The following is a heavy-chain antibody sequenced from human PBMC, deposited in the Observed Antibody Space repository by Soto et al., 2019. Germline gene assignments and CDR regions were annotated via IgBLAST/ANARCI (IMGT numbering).Heavy chain of an antibody. CDR2: IIPIFGTA. CDR3: AXXGYDFGMQXTKEVSAVFTVYYDCYYVMDF. J-gene: IGHJ6*02. V-gene: IGHV1-69*06. Sequence: SVKVSCKASGYTFTSYGISWVRQAPGQGLEWMGGIIPIFGTANYAQKFQGRVTITADKSTSTAYMELSSLRSEDTAVYYCAXXGYDFGMQXTKEVSAVFTVYYDCYYVMDFWGQGTTVIVSS. CDR1: GYTFTSYG. D-gene: IGHD3-3*01.